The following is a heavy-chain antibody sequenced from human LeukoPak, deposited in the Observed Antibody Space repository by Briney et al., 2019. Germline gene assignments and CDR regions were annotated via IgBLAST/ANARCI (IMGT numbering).Heavy chain of an antibody. CDR3: AREGSAVAGSYYYGMDV. Sequence: ASVKVSCKASGGTFSSYAISWVRQAPGQGLEWMGGIIPIFGTANYAQKFQGRVTITADESTSTAYMELSSLRSEDTAVYYCAREGSAVAGSYYYGMDVWGQGTTVTVSS. J-gene: IGHJ6*02. V-gene: IGHV1-69*13. CDR1: GGTFSSYA. CDR2: IIPIFGTA. D-gene: IGHD6-19*01.